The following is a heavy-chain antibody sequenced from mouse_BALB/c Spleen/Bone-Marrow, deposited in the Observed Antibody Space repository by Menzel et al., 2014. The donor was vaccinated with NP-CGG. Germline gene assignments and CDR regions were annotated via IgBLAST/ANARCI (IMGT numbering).Heavy chain of an antibody. CDR1: GFTFSDYY. J-gene: IGHJ3*01. D-gene: IGHD2-2*01. V-gene: IGHV5-12*02. CDR2: ISNGGGST. CDR3: ARQGIYYGYDPFAY. Sequence: EVQGVESGGGLVQPGGSLKLSCATSGFTFSDYYMYWVRQTPEKRLGWVAYISNGGGSTYYPDTVKGRFTISRDNAKNTLYLQMSRLKSEDTAMYYCARQGIYYGYDPFAYWGQGTLVTVS.